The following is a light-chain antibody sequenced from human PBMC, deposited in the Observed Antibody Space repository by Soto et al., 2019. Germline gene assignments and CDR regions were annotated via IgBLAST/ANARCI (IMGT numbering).Light chain of an antibody. J-gene: IGKJ4*01. V-gene: IGKV1-5*01. CDR3: QQYQSYSS. CDR1: QNINTW. CDR2: RAS. Sequence: DIQMHQSPSTVSASVGASVTITGRASQNINTWVAWYQQKPGKAPNLLIYRASSLESGVPSRFSGSGSGTEFTLTISSLQPDDFATYYCQQYQSYSSFAGGTKVDI.